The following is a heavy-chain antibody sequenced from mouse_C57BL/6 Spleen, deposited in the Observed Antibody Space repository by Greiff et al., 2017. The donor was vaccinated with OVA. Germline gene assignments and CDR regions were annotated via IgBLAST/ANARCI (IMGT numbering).Heavy chain of an antibody. CDR1: GYAFSSYW. V-gene: IGHV1-80*01. D-gene: IGHD1-1*01. CDR3: ARPGSSYDYAMDY. J-gene: IGHJ4*01. Sequence: VKLQESGAELVKPGASVKISCKASGYAFSSYWMNWVKQRPGKGLEWIGQIYPGDGDTNYNGKFKGKATLTADKSSSTAYMQLSSLTSEDSAVYFCARPGSSYDYAMDYWGQGTSVTVSS. CDR2: IYPGDGDT.